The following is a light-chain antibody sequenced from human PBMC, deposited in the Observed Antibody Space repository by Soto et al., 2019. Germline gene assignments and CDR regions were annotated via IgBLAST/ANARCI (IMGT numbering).Light chain of an antibody. Sequence: QPVLTQPPSVSAAPGQTVTISCSGSSYNIGANYVSWYQQLPGTAPKLLIYDNDKRPSGIPDRFSASKSGTSATLGITGLQTGDEADYYCGAWDSSLSAGVFGGGTKVTVL. CDR1: SYNIGANY. CDR2: DND. CDR3: GAWDSSLSAGV. J-gene: IGLJ2*01. V-gene: IGLV1-51*01.